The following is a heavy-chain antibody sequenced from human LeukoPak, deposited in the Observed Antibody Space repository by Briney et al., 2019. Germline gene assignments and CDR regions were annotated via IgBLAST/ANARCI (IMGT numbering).Heavy chain of an antibody. V-gene: IGHV3-15*01. Sequence: GGSLRLSCAASGFTFSNAWMSWVRQAPGKGLEWVGRIKSKTDGGTTDYAAPVKGRFTISRDDSKNTLYLRMNSLKTEDTAVYYCTTLYDILTGYYPRWGQGTLVTVSS. D-gene: IGHD3-9*01. CDR2: IKSKTDGGTT. CDR1: GFTFSNAW. J-gene: IGHJ4*02. CDR3: TTLYDILTGYYPR.